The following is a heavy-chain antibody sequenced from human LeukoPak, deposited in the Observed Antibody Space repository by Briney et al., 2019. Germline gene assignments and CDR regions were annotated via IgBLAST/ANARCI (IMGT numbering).Heavy chain of an antibody. J-gene: IGHJ4*02. CDR2: VSTNGDT. CDR3: ARSRSGSVAGTSDY. D-gene: IGHD6-19*01. V-gene: IGHV3-23*01. Sequence: GGSLRLSCAASGFTFSRYAMSWVRQAPGKGLEWVSSVSTNGDTYYTDSVKGRFTISRDVSRNTLFLQMISLRAEDTALYYCARSRSGSVAGTSDYWGQGTLVIVSS. CDR1: GFTFSRYA.